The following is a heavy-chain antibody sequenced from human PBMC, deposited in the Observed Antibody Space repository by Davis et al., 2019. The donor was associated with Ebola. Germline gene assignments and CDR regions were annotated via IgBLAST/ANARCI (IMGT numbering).Heavy chain of an antibody. V-gene: IGHV3-48*02. CDR2: ISSTSSTI. D-gene: IGHD2-15*01. CDR3: ARLPRYCSGGSCFSG. CDR1: GFTFSSYR. J-gene: IGHJ4*02. Sequence: PAGSLTLSCAASGFTFSSYRMNWVRQAPGKGLEWLSYISSTSSTIYYADSVKGRFTISRDNAKNSLYLQMNSLRDEDTAVYYCARLPRYCSGGSCFSGWGQGTLVTVSS.